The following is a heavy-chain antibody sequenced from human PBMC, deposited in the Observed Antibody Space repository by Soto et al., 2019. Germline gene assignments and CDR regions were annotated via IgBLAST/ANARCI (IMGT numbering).Heavy chain of an antibody. CDR3: ASSSGWYRGDYYYGMDV. Sequence: EVQLVESGGGLVKPGGSLRLSCAASGFTFGSYTMNWVRQAPGKGLEWVSSISSSSSYIYYAGSVKGRFTISRDNAKNSLYLQMNSLRAEDTAVYYCASSSGWYRGDYYYGMDVWGQGTTVTVSS. CDR2: ISSSSSYI. CDR1: GFTFGSYT. D-gene: IGHD6-19*01. J-gene: IGHJ6*02. V-gene: IGHV3-21*01.